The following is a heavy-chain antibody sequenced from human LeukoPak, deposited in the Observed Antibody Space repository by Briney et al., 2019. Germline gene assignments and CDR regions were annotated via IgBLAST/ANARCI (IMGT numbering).Heavy chain of an antibody. J-gene: IGHJ6*02. Sequence: ASVTVSCKSSGYTFTSYYMHWVRQAPGQGLELMGIINPSGGSTSYAQKFQGRVTMTRDTSTSTVYMELSSLRSEDTAVYYCARAPERIWFGAQRSLYYGMDVWGQGTTVTVSS. CDR3: ARAPERIWFGAQRSLYYGMDV. D-gene: IGHD3-10*01. CDR1: GYTFTSYY. V-gene: IGHV1-46*01. CDR2: INPSGGST.